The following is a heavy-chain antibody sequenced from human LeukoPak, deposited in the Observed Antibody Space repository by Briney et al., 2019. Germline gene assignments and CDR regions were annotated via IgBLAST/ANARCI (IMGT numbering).Heavy chain of an antibody. CDR2: IAYDGSRA. D-gene: IGHD2-21*02. Sequence: PGRSLRLSCAWCGFTYGGYGMHWLRQTPGKERVGVAVIAYDGSRAFYADTVKGRFTISRDSSKNTMSVQMDDLRAEDTAVYYCTRCINDSFHYWGQGTLVTVSS. J-gene: IGHJ4*02. CDR1: GFTYGGYG. V-gene: IGHV3-33*05. CDR3: TRCINDSFHY.